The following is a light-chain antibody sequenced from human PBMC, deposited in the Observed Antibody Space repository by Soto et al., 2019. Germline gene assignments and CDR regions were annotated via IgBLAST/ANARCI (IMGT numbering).Light chain of an antibody. V-gene: IGLV2-14*01. J-gene: IGLJ1*01. CDR2: EVS. CDR3: SSYTSSNTLHYV. Sequence: QSALTHPGSVSWSTGHAITVSCTGTRSDVGGYNYVSWYQQHPGKAPKLIIYEVSNRPSGVSYRFSGSKSGNTASLTISGLQAEDEADYYRSSYTSSNTLHYVFGSGTKVTVL. CDR1: RSDVGGYNY.